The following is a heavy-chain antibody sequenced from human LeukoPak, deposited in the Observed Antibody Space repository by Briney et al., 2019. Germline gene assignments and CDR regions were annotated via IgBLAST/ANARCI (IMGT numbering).Heavy chain of an antibody. CDR1: GYSFSDYS. V-gene: IGHV3-11*01. Sequence: PGGSLRLSCAASGYSFSDYSISWIRQAPGKGLEWVSYISSSGGTMTYADSVRGRFTISRDNAKNSLYLEMTSLRAEDTAVYYCARTRTNYYFDYWGQGTLVTFSS. D-gene: IGHD1-1*01. CDR3: ARTRTNYYFDY. CDR2: ISSSGGTM. J-gene: IGHJ4*02.